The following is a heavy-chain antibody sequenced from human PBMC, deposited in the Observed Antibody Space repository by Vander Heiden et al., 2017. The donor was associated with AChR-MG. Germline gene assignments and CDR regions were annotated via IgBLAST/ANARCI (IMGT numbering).Heavy chain of an antibody. CDR2: IIPIFGTA. CDR1: GGTFSSYA. D-gene: IGHD2-2*02. CDR3: ASRYCSSTSCYTIWLDRYYYYYYMDV. J-gene: IGHJ6*03. V-gene: IGHV1-69*01. Sequence: QVQLVQSGAEVQKPGSSVKVSCKASGGTFSSYAISWVRQAPGQGLEWMGGIIPIFGTANYAQKFQGRVTITADESTSTAYMELSSLRSEDTAVYYCASRYCSSTSCYTIWLDRYYYYYYMDVWGKGTTVTVSS.